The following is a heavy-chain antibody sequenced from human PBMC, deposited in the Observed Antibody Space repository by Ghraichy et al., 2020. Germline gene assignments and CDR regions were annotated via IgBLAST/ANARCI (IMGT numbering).Heavy chain of an antibody. Sequence: GGSLRLSCAASGFTLSSYWMSWVRQAPGKGLEWVANLKRAGGEKYYVASVKGRFTISRDNAKNSVYLQMNSLRAEDMAVYYCGRVDRYDSRRYGMAVWGQGPRVTVS. CDR2: LKRAGGEK. J-gene: IGHJ6*02. V-gene: IGHV3-7*01. CDR1: GFTLSSYW. CDR3: GRVDRYDSRRYGMAV. D-gene: IGHD3-22*01.